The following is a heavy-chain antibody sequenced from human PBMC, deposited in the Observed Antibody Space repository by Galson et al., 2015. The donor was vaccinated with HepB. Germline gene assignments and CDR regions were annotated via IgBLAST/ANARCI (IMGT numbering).Heavy chain of an antibody. J-gene: IGHJ3*02. D-gene: IGHD1-26*01. Sequence: SVKVSCKASGYTFTGHYIYWVRQAPGQGLEWMGWINPNSGGTNYAQNFQGGITMTKDTSITTAYLELSRLTSDDTAVYYCARGYSGTYKAAFDIWGQGTMVTVSS. V-gene: IGHV1-2*02. CDR1: GYTFTGHY. CDR2: INPNSGGT. CDR3: ARGYSGTYKAAFDI.